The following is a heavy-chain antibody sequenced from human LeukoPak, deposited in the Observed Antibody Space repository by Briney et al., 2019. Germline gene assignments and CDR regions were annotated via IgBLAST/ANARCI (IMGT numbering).Heavy chain of an antibody. Sequence: PGGSLRLSCAASGFTFSSYAMSCVRQAPGKGLEWVSAISGSGGSTYYADSVKGRFTISRDNSKNTLCLQMNSLRAEDTAVYYCAKESKVDDFWSGPIDYWGQGTLVTVSS. CDR2: ISGSGGST. V-gene: IGHV3-23*01. J-gene: IGHJ4*02. CDR3: AKESKVDDFWSGPIDY. D-gene: IGHD3-3*01. CDR1: GFTFSSYA.